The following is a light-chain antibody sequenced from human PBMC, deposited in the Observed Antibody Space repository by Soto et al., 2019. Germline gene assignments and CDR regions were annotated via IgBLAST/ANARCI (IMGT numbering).Light chain of an antibody. CDR3: PQSDILHRT. CDR2: DAS. CDR1: QDINKY. Sequence: DIQMTQSPSSLSASVGDRVTITCQASQDINKYLNWYQQKPGKAPKLLIYDASNLETGVPSRFSGGGSGTHLTFAISSLQAQDLAPYYCPQSDILHRTFGQGAKLEIK. V-gene: IGKV1-33*01. J-gene: IGKJ2*02.